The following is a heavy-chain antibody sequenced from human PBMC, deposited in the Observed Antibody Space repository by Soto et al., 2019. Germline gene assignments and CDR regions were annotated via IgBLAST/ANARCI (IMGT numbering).Heavy chain of an antibody. Sequence: ASVKVSCKASGYTFTSYAMHWVRQAPGQRLEWMGWINAGNGNTKYSQKFQGRVTITRDTSASTAYMELSSLRSEDTAVYYCARGQRAYWSYFDYWGQGILVTVSS. V-gene: IGHV1-3*01. CDR2: INAGNGNT. CDR3: ARGQRAYWSYFDY. J-gene: IGHJ4*02. D-gene: IGHD1-1*01. CDR1: GYTFTSYA.